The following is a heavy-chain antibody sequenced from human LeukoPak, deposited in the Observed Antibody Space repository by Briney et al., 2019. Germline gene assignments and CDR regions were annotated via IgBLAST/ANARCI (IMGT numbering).Heavy chain of an antibody. D-gene: IGHD1-26*01. CDR1: GFSFSTIY. V-gene: IGHV3-7*01. CDR3: ARDPYRFAFDI. J-gene: IGHJ3*02. Sequence: GGSLRLSCAASGFSFSTIYMSRVRQTPGQGLEWVANINVDGTAEYYVDSVKGRFTISRDNAKNSLYLQMNSLRAEDTAVYYCARDPYRFAFDIWGQGTVVLVSS. CDR2: INVDGTAE.